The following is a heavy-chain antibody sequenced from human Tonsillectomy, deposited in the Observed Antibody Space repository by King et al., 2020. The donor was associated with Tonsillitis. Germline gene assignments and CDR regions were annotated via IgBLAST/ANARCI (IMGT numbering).Heavy chain of an antibody. CDR1: GFTFSSYS. CDR2: ISSSSSTI. CDR3: ARDWRRRSGSYYYYYGMDV. V-gene: IGHV3-48*02. D-gene: IGHD1-26*01. Sequence: QLVQSGGGLVQPGGSLRLSCAASGFTFSSYSMNWVRQAPGKGLEWVSYISSSSSTIYYADSVKGRFTISRDNAKNSLYLQMNSLRDEDTAVYYCARDWRRRSGSYYYYYGMDVWGQGTTVTVSS. J-gene: IGHJ6*02.